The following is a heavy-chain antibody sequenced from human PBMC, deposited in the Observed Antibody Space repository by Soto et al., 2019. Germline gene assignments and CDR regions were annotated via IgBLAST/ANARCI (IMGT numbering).Heavy chain of an antibody. CDR3: ASWDPYNWNKSDY. V-gene: IGHV1-69*02. CDR1: GGTFSSYT. J-gene: IGHJ4*02. CDR2: IIPILGIA. Sequence: ASVKVSCKASGGTFSSYTISWVRQAPGQGLEWMGRIIPILGIANYAQKFQGRVTITADKSTSTAYMELSSLRSEDTAVYYCASWDPYNWNKSDYWGQGTLVTVSS. D-gene: IGHD1-20*01.